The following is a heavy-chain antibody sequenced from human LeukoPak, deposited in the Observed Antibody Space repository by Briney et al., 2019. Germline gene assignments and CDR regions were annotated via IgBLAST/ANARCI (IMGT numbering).Heavy chain of an antibody. V-gene: IGHV1-69*06. CDR1: GGTFSSYS. D-gene: IGHD3-10*01. J-gene: IGHJ4*02. CDR3: AREPYGSGTRIDDY. Sequence: SVKVSCKASGGTFSSYSISWVRQAPGQGLEGMGGIIPIFGTANYAQKFQGRVTITADKSTSTAYMELSSLRSEDTVVYYCAREPYGSGTRIDDYWGQGTLVTVSS. CDR2: IIPIFGTA.